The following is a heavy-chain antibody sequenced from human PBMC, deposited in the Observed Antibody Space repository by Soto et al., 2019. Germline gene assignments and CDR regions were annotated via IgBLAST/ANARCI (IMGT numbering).Heavy chain of an antibody. Sequence: SETLSRTCAVSGGYTSSGCYSWLWIRQPPGKVLEWIGFIYNSGSTYYNSSLKSRVTISVDRSKNHFFLNLTSVTVADTAVYYCATYRKFFQVWGQGTKVTVSS. CDR2: IYNSGST. J-gene: IGHJ3*01. V-gene: IGHV4-30-2*01. CDR3: ATYRKFFQV. CDR1: GGYTSSGCYS.